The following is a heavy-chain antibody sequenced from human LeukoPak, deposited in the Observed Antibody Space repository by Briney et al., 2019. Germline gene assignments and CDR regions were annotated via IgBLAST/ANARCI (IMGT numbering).Heavy chain of an antibody. J-gene: IGHJ4*02. D-gene: IGHD3-22*01. CDR1: GDTFSNYA. CDR2: IIPIFGTA. Sequence: GASVKVSCKASGDTFSNYAFSWVRQAPGQGLEWMGGIIPIFGTANYAQKFQGRVTITADKSTSTAYMELSSLRSEDTAVYYCARLGDSSGYYLDYWGQGTLVTVSS. CDR3: ARLGDSSGYYLDY. V-gene: IGHV1-69*06.